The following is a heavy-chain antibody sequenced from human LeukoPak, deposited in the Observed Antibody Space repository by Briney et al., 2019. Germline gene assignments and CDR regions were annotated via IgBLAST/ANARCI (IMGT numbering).Heavy chain of an antibody. CDR2: INSDGIST. Sequence: GGSLRLSCAASGFTFSNYWMHWVRQAPGKGLVWVSRINSDGISTGYADSVKGRFIVSRDNAKKTLYLQMNSLRAEDTAVYYCARDVGNFDYWGQGTLVTVSS. V-gene: IGHV3-74*01. J-gene: IGHJ4*02. CDR3: ARDVGNFDY. CDR1: GFTFSNYW.